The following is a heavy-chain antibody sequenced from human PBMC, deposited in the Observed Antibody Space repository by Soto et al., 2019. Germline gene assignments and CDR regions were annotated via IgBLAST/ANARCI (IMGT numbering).Heavy chain of an antibody. J-gene: IGHJ5*02. D-gene: IGHD6-13*01. CDR3: ARGRYSSSWYLNWFDP. CDR1: GGSSSGYY. V-gene: IGHV4-34*01. CDR2: INHSGST. Sequence: SETLSLTCAVYGGSSSGYYWSWIRQPPGKGLEWIGEINHSGSTNYNPSLKSRVTISVDTSKNQFSLKLSSVTAADTAVYYCARGRYSSSWYLNWFDPWGQGTLVTVSS.